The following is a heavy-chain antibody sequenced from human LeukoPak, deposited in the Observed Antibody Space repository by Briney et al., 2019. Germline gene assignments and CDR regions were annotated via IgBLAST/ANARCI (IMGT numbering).Heavy chain of an antibody. Sequence: GGSLRLSCAASGFTFDDYAMHWVRQAPGKGLEWVSGISWNSGSIGYADSVKGRFTISRDNAKNSLYLQMNSLRAEDTAVYYCARDFEAYDAFDIWGQGTMVTVSS. V-gene: IGHV3-9*01. CDR2: ISWNSGSI. CDR3: ARDFEAYDAFDI. J-gene: IGHJ3*02. D-gene: IGHD3-9*01. CDR1: GFTFDDYA.